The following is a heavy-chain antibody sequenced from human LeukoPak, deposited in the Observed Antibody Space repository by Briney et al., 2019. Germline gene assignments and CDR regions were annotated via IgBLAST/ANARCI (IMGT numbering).Heavy chain of an antibody. J-gene: IGHJ6*03. CDR1: GGFFSSYY. D-gene: IGHD5-24*01. CDR2: IYTSGST. Sequence: SVTLSLTCTVSGGFFSSYYWSWIRQPPGKGLEGIGYIYTSGSTNYNPSFKNRLTISVDTTKNQFSLKLSSVTAADTAVYYCARVIRDGYNYYYYDMGVWGKGTTVTVSS. CDR3: ARVIRDGYNYYYYDMGV. V-gene: IGHV4-4*09.